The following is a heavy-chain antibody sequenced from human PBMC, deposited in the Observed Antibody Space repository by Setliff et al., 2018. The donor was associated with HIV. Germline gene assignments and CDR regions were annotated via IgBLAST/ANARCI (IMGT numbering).Heavy chain of an antibody. V-gene: IGHV3-23*01. CDR3: AKAWGSGYPSFESALMFDV. J-gene: IGHJ4*02. D-gene: IGHD3-16*01. CDR1: GGSFSAYA. Sequence: ETLSLTCTVYGGSFSAYAMTWVRQAPGKGLEWVSATTSNGRTTDYAESVRGRFILSRDNSGNTLYLQMTSLRAEDTATYYCAKAWGSGYPSFESALMFDVWGQGTLVTVSS. CDR2: TTSNGRTT.